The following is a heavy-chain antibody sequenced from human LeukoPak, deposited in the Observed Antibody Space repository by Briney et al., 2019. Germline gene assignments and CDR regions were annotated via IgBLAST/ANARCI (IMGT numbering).Heavy chain of an antibody. CDR2: INSDGSST. Sequence: RGSLRLSCAASGFTFSSYWMHWVRQGPGKGLVWVSLINSDGSSTSYADSVKGRFTISRDNAKNTLFLQMNSLRAEDTAVCYCARGIQHLNYWGQGTLVTVSS. D-gene: IGHD5-18*01. CDR1: GFTFSSYW. CDR3: ARGIQHLNY. V-gene: IGHV3-74*01. J-gene: IGHJ4*02.